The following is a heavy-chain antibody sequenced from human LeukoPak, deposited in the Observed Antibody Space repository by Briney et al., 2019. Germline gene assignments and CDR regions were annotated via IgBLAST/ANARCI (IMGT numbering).Heavy chain of an antibody. V-gene: IGHV3-30-3*01. Sequence: QPGRSLRLSCAASGFTFSSYAMHWVRQAPGKGLEWVAVISYDGSNKYYADSVKGRFTISRGNSKNTLYLQMNSLRAEDTAVYYCAREGDTALDYWGQGTLVTVSS. CDR1: GFTFSSYA. CDR3: AREGDTALDY. CDR2: ISYDGSNK. J-gene: IGHJ4*02. D-gene: IGHD5-18*01.